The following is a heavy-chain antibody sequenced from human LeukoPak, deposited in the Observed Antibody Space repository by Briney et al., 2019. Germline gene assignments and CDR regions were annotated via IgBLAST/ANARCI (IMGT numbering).Heavy chain of an antibody. J-gene: IGHJ4*02. V-gene: IGHV1-69*04. CDR3: ARDMATDPFDY. D-gene: IGHD5-12*01. CDR2: IIPILGIA. Sequence: GASVKVSCKASGGTFSSYAISWVRQAPGQGLVWMGRIIPILGIANYAQKFQGRVTITADKSTSTAYMELSSLRSEDTAVYYCARDMATDPFDYWGQGTLVTVSS. CDR1: GGTFSSYA.